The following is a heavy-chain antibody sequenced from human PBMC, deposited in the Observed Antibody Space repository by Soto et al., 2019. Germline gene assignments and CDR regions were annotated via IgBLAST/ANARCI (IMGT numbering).Heavy chain of an antibody. J-gene: IGHJ5*02. CDR2: IHDSGLT. CDR3: ARYDILTGRHDKFDL. V-gene: IGHV4-59*11. Sequence: SETLSLTCSVSGGSMSSHHWSWIRQPPGKGLELIVYIHDSGLTNYNPSLKGRATISVDTSSSQFSLKLTSVTTADTAVYFCARYDILTGRHDKFDLWGQGTLVTVSS. CDR1: GGSMSSHH. D-gene: IGHD3-9*01.